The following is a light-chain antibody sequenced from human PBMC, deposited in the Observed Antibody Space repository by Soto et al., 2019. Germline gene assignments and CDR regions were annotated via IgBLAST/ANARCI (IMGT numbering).Light chain of an antibody. CDR3: SSYTSISTVV. J-gene: IGLJ3*02. CDR2: DVS. CDR1: YSDVGGYNF. Sequence: QSALTQPASVSGSPGQSITISCTGDYSDVGGYNFVSWFQQHPGKAPKVMIYDVSDRPSGVSDRFSGSKSGNTASLTISGLQPQDEAYYYCSSYTSISTVVFGGGTKLTVL. V-gene: IGLV2-14*01.